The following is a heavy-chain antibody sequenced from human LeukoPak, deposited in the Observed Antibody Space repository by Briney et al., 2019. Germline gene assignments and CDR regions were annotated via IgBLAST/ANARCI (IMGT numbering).Heavy chain of an antibody. CDR1: GFTFSNYA. CDR3: AKDGSSGSLFDH. CDR2: ISGSGGST. V-gene: IGHV3-23*01. Sequence: TGGSLKLSCAASGFTFSNYAMSWVRQAPGKGLEWVSTISGSGGSTYYADSVKGRFTITRDNSKTTVYLQMNSLRAEDTAIYYCAKDGSSGSLFDHWGQGTLVTVSS. J-gene: IGHJ5*02. D-gene: IGHD6-19*01.